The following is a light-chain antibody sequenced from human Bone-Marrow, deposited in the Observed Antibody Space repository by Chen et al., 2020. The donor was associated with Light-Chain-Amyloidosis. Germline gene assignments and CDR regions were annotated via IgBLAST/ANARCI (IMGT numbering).Light chain of an antibody. CDR3: QVWDRSSDRPV. V-gene: IGLV3-21*02. J-gene: IGLJ3*02. CDR2: DDS. CDR1: NIGPTS. Sequence: SYVLTQPSSVSVAPGQTATIACGGNNIGPTSVHWYQQTPGQAPPLVVYDDSDRPSGIPERLSGSNSGNTATLTISRVEAGDEADYDCQVWDRSSDRPVFGGGTKLTVL.